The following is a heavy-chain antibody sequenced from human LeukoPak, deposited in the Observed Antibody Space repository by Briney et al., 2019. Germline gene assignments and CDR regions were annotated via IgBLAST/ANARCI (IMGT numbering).Heavy chain of an antibody. CDR2: TYYRSKWYN. CDR1: GDSVSSNSVS. Sequence: SQTLSLTCAISGDSVSSNSVSWNWIRRSPSRGLEWLGRTYYRSKWYNDYALSVGSRITINPDTSKNQFSLQLNSVTPEDTAVYFCARAKYDSGWYPVWGQGTTVTVSS. D-gene: IGHD6-19*01. J-gene: IGHJ6*02. CDR3: ARAKYDSGWYPV. V-gene: IGHV6-1*01.